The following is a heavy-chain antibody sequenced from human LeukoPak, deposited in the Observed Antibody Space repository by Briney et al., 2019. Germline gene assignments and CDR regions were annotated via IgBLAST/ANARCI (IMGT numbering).Heavy chain of an antibody. CDR3: ARGQVPAARGYNWFDP. CDR1: GGSFSGYY. D-gene: IGHD2-2*01. CDR2: INHSGST. Sequence: SETLSLTCAVYGGSFSGYYWSWIRQPPGKGLEWIGEINHSGSTNYNPSLKSRVTISVDTSKNQFSLKLSFVTDADTAVYYCARGQVPAARGYNWFDPWGQGTLVTVSS. J-gene: IGHJ5*02. V-gene: IGHV4-34*01.